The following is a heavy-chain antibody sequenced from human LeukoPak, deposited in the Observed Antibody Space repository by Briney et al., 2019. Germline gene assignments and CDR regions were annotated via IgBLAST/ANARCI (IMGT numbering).Heavy chain of an antibody. CDR3: ASSAAAGTGDY. CDR1: GGTFSSYA. Sequence: ASVKVSCKASGGTFSSYAISWARQAPGQGLEWRGGIIPIFGTANYAQKFQGRVTITTDESTSTAYMELSSLRSEDTAVYYCASSAAAGTGDYWGQGTLVTVSS. CDR2: IIPIFGTA. D-gene: IGHD6-13*01. V-gene: IGHV1-69*05. J-gene: IGHJ4*02.